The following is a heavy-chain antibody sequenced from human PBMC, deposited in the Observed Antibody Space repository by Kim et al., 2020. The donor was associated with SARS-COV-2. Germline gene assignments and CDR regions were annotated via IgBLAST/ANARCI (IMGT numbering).Heavy chain of an antibody. Sequence: GGSLRLSCAASGFTFSSYAMTWVRQAPGKGLEWVSGISGSGGNTYYTDSVKGRFTISRDNSKSTLYLQLNSLRAEDSAVYYCAKEGGLYLGTAGTWRELAWGQGTRVTVSS. J-gene: IGHJ5*02. CDR3: AKEGGLYLGTAGTWRELA. V-gene: IGHV3-23*01. CDR1: GFTFSSYA. D-gene: IGHD3-10*01. CDR2: ISGSGGNT.